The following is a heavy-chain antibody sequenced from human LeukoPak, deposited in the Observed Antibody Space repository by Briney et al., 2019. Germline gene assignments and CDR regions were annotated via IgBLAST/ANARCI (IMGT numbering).Heavy chain of an antibody. J-gene: IGHJ3*02. V-gene: IGHV4-39*01. CDR3: ARHVVLHYDSWGGAFEI. CDR2: IYYNGNT. D-gene: IGHD3-3*01. CDR1: GGSISSSSYY. Sequence: PSETLSLTCIVSGGSISSSSYYWGWIRQSPGKGLEWIGSIYYNGNTYYNSSLKSRVTMFVDTSKNEFSLKLSSVTAEDRAVYYCARHVVLHYDSWGGAFEIWGQGTMVTVSS.